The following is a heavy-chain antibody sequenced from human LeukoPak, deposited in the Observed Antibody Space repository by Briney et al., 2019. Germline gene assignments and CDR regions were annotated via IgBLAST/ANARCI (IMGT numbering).Heavy chain of an antibody. D-gene: IGHD6-13*01. CDR2: IYYSGST. J-gene: IGHJ1*01. Sequence: NPSETLSLTCSVSGGSTSRYYWSWIRRPPGKSLEWIGYIYYSGSTTYNPSLKSRVTISIDTSNNRFSLDLTSVTAADTAVYYCARLPGIAAVWGQGTLVIVSS. V-gene: IGHV4-59*08. CDR1: GGSTSRYY. CDR3: ARLPGIAAV.